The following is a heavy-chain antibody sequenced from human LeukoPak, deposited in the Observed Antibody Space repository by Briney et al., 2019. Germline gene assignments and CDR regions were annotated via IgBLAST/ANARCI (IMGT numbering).Heavy chain of an antibody. D-gene: IGHD2-21*01. CDR1: GFTFSSYG. CDR2: IRGSAGNA. CDR3: AKAVGVIYMGIDF. J-gene: IGHJ4*02. V-gene: IGHV3-23*01. Sequence: PGGSLRLSCAASGFTFSSYGMSWVRQAPGRGLEWVSSIRGSAGNAYYADSVKGRFTISRDDSTNTLYLQMSSLSAEDTAMYYCAKAVGVIYMGIDFWGQGALVTVSS.